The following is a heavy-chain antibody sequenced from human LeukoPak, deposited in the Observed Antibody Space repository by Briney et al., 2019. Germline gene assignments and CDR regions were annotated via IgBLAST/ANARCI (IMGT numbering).Heavy chain of an antibody. CDR3: AREGHYAVLDI. Sequence: GGSLRLSCAASGFSFSSYGMKWVRQAPGKGLEWVSYISSGGSLIQYADSVKGRLTISRDNARSSLYPQMNSLRDDDTALYFCAREGHYAVLDIWGQGTMVTVSS. CDR2: ISSGGSLI. D-gene: IGHD2-2*01. J-gene: IGHJ3*02. CDR1: GFSFSSYG. V-gene: IGHV3-48*02.